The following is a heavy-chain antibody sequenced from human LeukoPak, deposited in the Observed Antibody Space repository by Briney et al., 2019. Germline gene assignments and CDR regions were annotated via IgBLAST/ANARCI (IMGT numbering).Heavy chain of an antibody. CDR2: IISILGIA. J-gene: IGHJ6*02. Sequence: SVKVSCKASGGTFSSYAISWVRQAPGQGLEWMGRIISILGIANYAQKFQGRVTITADKSTSTAYMELSSLRSEDTAVYYCARDLQSPGHTVVTPVRYYYGMDVWGQGTTVTVSS. D-gene: IGHD2-21*02. CDR1: GGTFSSYA. V-gene: IGHV1-69*04. CDR3: ARDLQSPGHTVVTPVRYYYGMDV.